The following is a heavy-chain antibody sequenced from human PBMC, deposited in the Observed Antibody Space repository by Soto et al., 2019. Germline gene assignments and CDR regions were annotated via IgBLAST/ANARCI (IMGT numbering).Heavy chain of an antibody. D-gene: IGHD2-2*01. CDR3: ARAFVRRLVPAAMRGGRGFAP. CDR2: MNPNSGNT. V-gene: IGHV1-8*01. CDR1: GYTFTSYD. J-gene: IGHJ5*02. Sequence: QVQLVQSGAEVKKPGASVKVSCKASGYTFTSYDINWVRQATGQGLEWMGWMNPNSGNTGYAQKFQGRVTMTRNTYISTAYMELSSLTTEDTAVYYCARAFVRRLVPAAMRGGRGFAPWGQGTLVTVSS.